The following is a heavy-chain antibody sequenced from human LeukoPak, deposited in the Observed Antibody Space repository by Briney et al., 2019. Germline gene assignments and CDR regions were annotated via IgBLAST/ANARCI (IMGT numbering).Heavy chain of an antibody. CDR3: AKSTVVPRRPGPYYYYMDV. D-gene: IGHD3-16*02. CDR1: GGTFSSYA. V-gene: IGHV1-69*05. CDR2: IIPIFGTA. Sequence: SVKVSCKASGGTFSSYAISWVRQAPGQGLEWMGGIIPIFGTANYAQKFQGRVTITTDESTSTAYMELSSLRSEDTAVYYCAKSTVVPRRPGPYYYYMDVWGKGTTVTVSS. J-gene: IGHJ6*03.